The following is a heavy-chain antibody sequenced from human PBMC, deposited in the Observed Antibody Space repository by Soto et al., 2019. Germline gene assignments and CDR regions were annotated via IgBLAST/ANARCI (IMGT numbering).Heavy chain of an antibody. Sequence: VQLLESGGGLVQPGGSLRLSCAASGFTFSSYSMSWVRQAPGKGLEWVAVIWYDGSNKYYADSVKGRFTISRDNSKNTLYLQMNSLRAEDTAVYYCARENSRFSYYYYGMDVWGQGTTVTVSS. D-gene: IGHD3-3*01. CDR2: IWYDGSNK. J-gene: IGHJ6*02. CDR3: ARENSRFSYYYYGMDV. V-gene: IGHV3-33*08. CDR1: GFTFSSYS.